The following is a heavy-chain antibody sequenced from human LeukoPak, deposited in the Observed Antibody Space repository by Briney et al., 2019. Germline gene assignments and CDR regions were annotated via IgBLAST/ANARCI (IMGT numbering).Heavy chain of an antibody. Sequence: SETLSLTCTVSGDSISSYYWNWIRQSPGKGLEWIGYIYYSGTTNYNPSLKSRVTISIDTSKNQLSLKLTSVTGADTAVYYCAGERGEEYSSGWYKRNYFDNWGQGIRVTVSS. V-gene: IGHV4-59*12. D-gene: IGHD6-19*01. CDR3: AGERGEEYSSGWYKRNYFDN. J-gene: IGHJ4*02. CDR2: IYYSGTT. CDR1: GDSISSYY.